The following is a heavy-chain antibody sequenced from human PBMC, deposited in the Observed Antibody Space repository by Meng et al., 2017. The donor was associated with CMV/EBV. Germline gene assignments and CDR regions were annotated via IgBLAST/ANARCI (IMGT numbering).Heavy chain of an antibody. V-gene: IGHV1-8*01. CDR3: ARGVIVGATGWFDP. CDR2: MNPNSSNT. D-gene: IGHD1-26*01. CDR1: GYTFTSYE. J-gene: IGHJ5*02. Sequence: KASGYTFTSYEINWVRQATGQGLEWMGWMNPNSSNTGYEQKFQGRVTMTRNTSISTAYMELSSLRSEDTAVYYCARGVIVGATGWFDPWGQGTLVTVSS.